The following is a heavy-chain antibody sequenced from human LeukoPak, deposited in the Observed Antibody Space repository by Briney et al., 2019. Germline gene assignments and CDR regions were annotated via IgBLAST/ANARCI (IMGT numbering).Heavy chain of an antibody. V-gene: IGHV3-74*01. CDR3: IRTLIVATSPYMDV. CDR2: VNSDGTGT. J-gene: IGHJ6*03. Sequence: GGSLRLSCAASGFTFSSYWMHWVRQAPGKWLVWVSRVNSDGTGTTYADSVEGRFTISRDNAKNTVYLQMNSLRAEDTAIHYCIRTLIVATSPYMDVWGKGTTVTVSS. CDR1: GFTFSSYW. D-gene: IGHD5-12*01.